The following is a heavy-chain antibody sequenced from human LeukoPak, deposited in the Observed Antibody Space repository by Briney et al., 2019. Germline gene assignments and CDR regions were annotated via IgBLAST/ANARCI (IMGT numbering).Heavy chain of an antibody. CDR3: VRGETDRPAATLFDY. Sequence: GGSLRLSCAASGFTFSSYAMSWVRQAPGKGLEWVSAISGSGGSTYYADSVKGRFTISRDNSKNTLYLQMNSLRAEDTAVYYCVRGETDRPAATLFDYWGQGTLVTVSS. J-gene: IGHJ4*02. CDR1: GFTFSSYA. V-gene: IGHV3-23*01. D-gene: IGHD2-15*01. CDR2: ISGSGGST.